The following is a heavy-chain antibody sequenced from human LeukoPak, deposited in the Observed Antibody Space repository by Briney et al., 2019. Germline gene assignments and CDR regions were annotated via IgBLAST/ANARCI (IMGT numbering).Heavy chain of an antibody. D-gene: IGHD5/OR15-5a*01. CDR1: GVTFSNYA. J-gene: IGHJ4*02. V-gene: IGHV3-23*01. CDR3: AKDHERRVYTSGPPYYFDH. Sequence: GGSLRLSCVVSGVTFSNYAMSWVRQAPGKGLEWISGISGSGDRTDQPDSVKGRFTISRDNSENTLYLQMDSLRAEDTAIYYCAKDHERRVYTSGPPYYFDHWGQGTLVTVSS. CDR2: ISGSGDRT.